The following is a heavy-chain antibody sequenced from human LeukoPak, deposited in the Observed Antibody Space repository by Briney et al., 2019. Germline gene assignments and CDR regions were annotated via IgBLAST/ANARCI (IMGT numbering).Heavy chain of an antibody. Sequence: SETLSLTCAVYGGSFRGYYWRWIRQPPGKGLEWMGEINHSGSTNYNPSLKSRVTISVDTSKNQFSLKLSSVTAADTAVYYCARGLLGRRNAFDIWGQGTMVTVSS. V-gene: IGHV4-34*01. CDR3: ARGLLGRRNAFDI. J-gene: IGHJ3*02. CDR1: GGSFRGYY. D-gene: IGHD7-27*01. CDR2: INHSGST.